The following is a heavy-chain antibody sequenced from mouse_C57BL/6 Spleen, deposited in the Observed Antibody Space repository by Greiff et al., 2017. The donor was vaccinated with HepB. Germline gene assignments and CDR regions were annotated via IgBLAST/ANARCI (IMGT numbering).Heavy chain of an antibody. CDR1: GFTFSSYA. V-gene: IGHV5-4*01. Sequence: DVQLQESGGGLVKPGGSLKLSCAASGFTFSSYAMSWVRQTPEKRLEWVATISDGGSYTYYPDNVKGRFTISRDNAKNNLYLQMSHLKSEDTAMYYCARDGRLYAMDYWGQGTSVTVSS. CDR2: ISDGGSYT. J-gene: IGHJ4*01. CDR3: ARDGRLYAMDY. D-gene: IGHD2-2*01.